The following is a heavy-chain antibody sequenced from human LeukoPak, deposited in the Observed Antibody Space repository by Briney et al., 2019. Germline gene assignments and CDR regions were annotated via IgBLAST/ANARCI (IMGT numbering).Heavy chain of an antibody. J-gene: IGHJ6*03. CDR2: INWNGGST. D-gene: IGHD3-3*01. CDR3: ARVVLERYMDV. CDR1: GFTFDDYG. Sequence: GGSLRLSCAASGFTFDDYGMSWVRHAPGKGLEWVSGINWNGGSTGYADSVKGRFTISRDNAKNSLYLQMNSLRAEDTALSYCARVVLERYMDVWGKGTTVTVSS. V-gene: IGHV3-20*04.